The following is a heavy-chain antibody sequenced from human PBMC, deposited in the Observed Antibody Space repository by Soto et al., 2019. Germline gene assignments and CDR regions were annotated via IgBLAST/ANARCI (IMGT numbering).Heavy chain of an antibody. CDR1: GGAISGYY. J-gene: IGHJ5*02. CDR2: IYFRGTT. CDR3: ASPKIAFYNWFDP. V-gene: IGHV4-59*08. Sequence: SETLSLTCTVSGGAISGYYWSWIRQPPGKGLEWIGYIYFRGTTNYNPSLKSRVTMSADTSKNQFSLKLSSVTAADTAVYYCASPKIAFYNWFDPWGQGTLVTVSS. D-gene: IGHD3-3*02.